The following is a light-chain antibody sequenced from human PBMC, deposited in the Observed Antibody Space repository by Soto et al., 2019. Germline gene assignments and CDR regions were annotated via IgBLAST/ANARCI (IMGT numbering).Light chain of an antibody. J-gene: IGKJ1*01. Sequence: EIVLTQSPGSLSLSPGERATLSCRASQSVDSRFFAWYQQRPGQAPRRLIYGASRRATGIPDRFTGSGSGTDFTLTISGLEPEDLALYYCQQYDSSVTFGLGTKVEIK. CDR3: QQYDSSVT. V-gene: IGKV3-20*01. CDR2: GAS. CDR1: QSVDSRF.